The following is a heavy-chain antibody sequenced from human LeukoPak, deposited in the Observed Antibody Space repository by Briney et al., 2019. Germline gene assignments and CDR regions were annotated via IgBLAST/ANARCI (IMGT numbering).Heavy chain of an antibody. V-gene: IGHV1-46*01. Sequence: ASVKVSCKASGGTFSSYAISWVRQAPGQGLEWMGIINPSGGSTSYAQKFQGRVTMTRGTSTSTVYMELSSLRSEDTAVYYCARDGIYCSGGSCYLNWFDPWGQGTLVTVSS. CDR1: GGTFSSYA. J-gene: IGHJ5*02. CDR2: INPSGGST. D-gene: IGHD2-15*01. CDR3: ARDGIYCSGGSCYLNWFDP.